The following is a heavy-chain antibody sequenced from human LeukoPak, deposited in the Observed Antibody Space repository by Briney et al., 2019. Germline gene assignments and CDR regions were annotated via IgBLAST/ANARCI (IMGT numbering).Heavy chain of an antibody. CDR2: IYYSGST. J-gene: IGHJ4*02. D-gene: IGHD3-16*01. CDR3: ARRRGLSSHFDY. Sequence: SETLSLTCTVSGGSISSSSYYWGWIRQPPGKGLEWIGSIYYSGSTYYNPSLKSRVTISVDTSKNQFSLKLSSVTAADTAVYYCARRRGLSSHFDYWGQGTLVTVSS. V-gene: IGHV4-39*01. CDR1: GGSISSSSYY.